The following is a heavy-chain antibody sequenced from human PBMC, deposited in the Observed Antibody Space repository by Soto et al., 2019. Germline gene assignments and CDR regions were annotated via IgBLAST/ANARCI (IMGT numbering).Heavy chain of an antibody. V-gene: IGHV1-18*01. CDR2: ISAFNGNT. CDR1: GYSFTNYG. CDR3: ARDRGVPPPVAGNTHYYYYMDV. D-gene: IGHD6-19*01. Sequence: QDQLVQSGAEMKKPGASVTVSCKASGYSFTNYGITWVRQAPGQGLEWLGWISAFNGNTHYAQKVQGRVTMTTDASTSTAYMELRSLRSDDTAVYYCARDRGVPPPVAGNTHYYYYMDVWGKGTTVTVSS. J-gene: IGHJ6*03.